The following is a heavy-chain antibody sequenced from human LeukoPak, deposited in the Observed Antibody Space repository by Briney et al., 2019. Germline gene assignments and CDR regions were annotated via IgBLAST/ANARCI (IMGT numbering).Heavy chain of an antibody. J-gene: IGHJ3*02. D-gene: IGHD3-3*01. Sequence: GGSLRLSCAASGFTFSSYTMNWVRQAPGKGLEWVSSISSSSSYIYYADSVKGRFTISRDNAKNSLYLQMNSLRAEDTAVYYCADGGVADAFDIWGQGTMVTASS. CDR2: ISSSSSYI. V-gene: IGHV3-21*01. CDR1: GFTFSSYT. CDR3: ADGGVADAFDI.